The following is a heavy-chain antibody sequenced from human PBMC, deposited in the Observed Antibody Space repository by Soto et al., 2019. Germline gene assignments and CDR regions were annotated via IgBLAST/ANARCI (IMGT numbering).Heavy chain of an antibody. V-gene: IGHV4-59*01. CDR1: GGSISSYY. CDR3: ARALLPYCSTTSCYDYGMDV. J-gene: IGHJ6*02. CDR2: IYYTGTT. D-gene: IGHD2-2*01. Sequence: SETLSLTCTVSGGSISSYYWSWIRQPPGEGLEWIGCIYYTGTTKYNPSLKSRVTISIDMSKNQVSLKLSSVSAADTAEYYCARALLPYCSTTSCYDYGMDVWGQGTTVTVSS.